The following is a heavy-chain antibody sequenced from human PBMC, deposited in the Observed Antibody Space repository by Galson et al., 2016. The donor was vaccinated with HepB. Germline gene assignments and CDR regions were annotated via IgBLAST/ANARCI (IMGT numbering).Heavy chain of an antibody. Sequence: SETLSLTCTVSRGSISGHYWSWIRQPPGKGLEWIGYIYYIGDTKYNPSPKGQLTISADMSKNQFSLKLNSVTAADTAVYYCERDTLEIASRNWYVDLWGRGTLVTVSS. D-gene: IGHD5-24*01. CDR1: RGSISGHY. J-gene: IGHJ2*01. V-gene: IGHV4-59*11. CDR3: ERDTLEIASRNWYVDL. CDR2: IYYIGDT.